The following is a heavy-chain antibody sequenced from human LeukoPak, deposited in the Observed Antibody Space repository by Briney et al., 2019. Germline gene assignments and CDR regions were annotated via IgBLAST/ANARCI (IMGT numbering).Heavy chain of an antibody. CDR1: GYTFTSYY. D-gene: IGHD6-19*01. CDR2: INHSGGRT. V-gene: IGHV1-46*01. Sequence: GASVRVSCKASGYTFTSYYMHWVRQAPGQGGEWMGIINHSGGRTSYAQKFQGRVTMTRDTARKTVYMEMRSLRSEDTAVYYCARGYSSGWYGVDYWGQGTLVTVSS. J-gene: IGHJ4*02. CDR3: ARGYSSGWYGVDY.